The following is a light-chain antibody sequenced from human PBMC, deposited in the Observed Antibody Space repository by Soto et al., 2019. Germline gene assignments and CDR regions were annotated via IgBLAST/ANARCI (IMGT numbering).Light chain of an antibody. CDR2: EGS. V-gene: IGLV2-23*01. Sequence: QSVLTQPASVSGSPGQSITISCTGTSSDVGSYNLVSWYQQHPGKAPKLIIYEGSKRPSGVSYRFSGSKSGNTASLTISGLQAEDEAGYYCSSYAGSYTFYVFGTGTKLTVL. CDR1: SSDVGSYNL. J-gene: IGLJ1*01. CDR3: SSYAGSYTFYV.